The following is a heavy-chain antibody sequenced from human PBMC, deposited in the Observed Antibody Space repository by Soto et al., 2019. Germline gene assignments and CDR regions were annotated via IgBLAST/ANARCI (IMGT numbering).Heavy chain of an antibody. Sequence: ASVKVSCKASGYTFTGYYMHWVRQAPGQGLEWMGWINPNSGGTNYAQKFQGWVTMTRDTSISTAYMELSRLRSDDTAVYYCARASGNCSSTSCYGWFDPWGQGTLVTVSS. D-gene: IGHD2-2*03. CDR2: INPNSGGT. J-gene: IGHJ5*02. CDR3: ARASGNCSSTSCYGWFDP. CDR1: GYTFTGYY. V-gene: IGHV1-2*04.